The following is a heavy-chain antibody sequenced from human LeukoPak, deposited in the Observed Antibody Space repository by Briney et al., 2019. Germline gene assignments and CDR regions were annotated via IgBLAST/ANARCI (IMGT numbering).Heavy chain of an antibody. J-gene: IGHJ6*02. Sequence: SVKVSCKASGGTFSSYAISWVRQAPGQGLEWMGRIIPILGIANYAQKFQGGVTITADKSTSTAYMELSSLRSEDTAVYYCAREGGYCSGGSCYSPLYYYYYGMDVWGQGTTVTVSS. D-gene: IGHD2-15*01. CDR1: GGTFSSYA. V-gene: IGHV1-69*04. CDR3: AREGGYCSGGSCYSPLYYYYYGMDV. CDR2: IIPILGIA.